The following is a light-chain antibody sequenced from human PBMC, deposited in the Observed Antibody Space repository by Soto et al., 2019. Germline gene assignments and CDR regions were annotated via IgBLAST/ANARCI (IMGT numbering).Light chain of an antibody. CDR2: GAS. CDR1: QSVSRN. V-gene: IGKV3-15*01. Sequence: EIVMTQSPATLSVSPGEGATLSCRASQSVSRNLAWYQQKPGQAPRLLIYGASTRATGTPARFSGSGSGTGFTLTISSLQAEDFAVYFCQQYNIWPPGTLGQGTKVDIK. CDR3: QQYNIWPPGT. J-gene: IGKJ1*01.